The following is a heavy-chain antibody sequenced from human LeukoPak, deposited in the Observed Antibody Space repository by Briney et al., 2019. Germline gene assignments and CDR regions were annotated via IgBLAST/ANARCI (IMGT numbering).Heavy chain of an antibody. D-gene: IGHD5-24*01. CDR1: GFTFDDYA. CDR2: ISWNSGSI. Sequence: GGSLRLSCAASGFTFDDYAMHWVRQAPGKGLEWVSVISWNSGSIGYADSVKGRFTISSDNAKNSLYLQMNSLRAEDTALYYCAKAGRDGYNWGDYFDYWGQGTLVTVSS. J-gene: IGHJ4*02. V-gene: IGHV3-9*01. CDR3: AKAGRDGYNWGDYFDY.